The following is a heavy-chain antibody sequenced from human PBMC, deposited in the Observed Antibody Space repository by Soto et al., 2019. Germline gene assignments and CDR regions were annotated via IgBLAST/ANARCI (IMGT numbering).Heavy chain of an antibody. Sequence: GASVKVSCKASGYTFTSYAMHWVRQAPGQRLEWMGWINAGNGNTKYSQKFQGRVTITRDTSASTAYMELSSLRSEDTAVYYCARTNYDICGYYYGPRRYFFDYWGQGSLVTVSA. CDR1: GYTFTSYA. CDR3: ARTNYDICGYYYGPRRYFFDY. CDR2: INAGNGNT. J-gene: IGHJ4*02. V-gene: IGHV1-3*01. D-gene: IGHD3-22*01.